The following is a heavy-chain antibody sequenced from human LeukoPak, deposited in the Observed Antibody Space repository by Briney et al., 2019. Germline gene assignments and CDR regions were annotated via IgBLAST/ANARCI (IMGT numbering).Heavy chain of an antibody. V-gene: IGHV3-64*01. CDR2: ISTKGVNT. CDR3: SAWNDY. D-gene: IGHD1-1*01. Sequence: GGSLRLSCAASGFTFSSFAMHWVRQAPGKGLDYVSAISTKGVNTYYANSVKGRFTISRDNSKNTMHLQMGSLGAEDMAVYYCSAWNDYWGQGTLVTVSS. J-gene: IGHJ4*02. CDR1: GFTFSSFA.